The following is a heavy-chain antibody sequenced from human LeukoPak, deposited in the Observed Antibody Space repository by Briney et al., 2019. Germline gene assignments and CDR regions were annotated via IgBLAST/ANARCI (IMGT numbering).Heavy chain of an antibody. CDR1: GYTLSTYA. D-gene: IGHD4-11*01. V-gene: IGHV1-2*02. Sequence: GASVKVSCKASGYTLSTYAMNWVRQAPGQGLEWMGWINPNSGGTNYAQKFQGRVTMTRDTSISTAYMELSRLRSGDTAVYYCARDLDDYSPFQHWGQGTLVTVSS. CDR2: INPNSGGT. CDR3: ARDLDDYSPFQH. J-gene: IGHJ1*01.